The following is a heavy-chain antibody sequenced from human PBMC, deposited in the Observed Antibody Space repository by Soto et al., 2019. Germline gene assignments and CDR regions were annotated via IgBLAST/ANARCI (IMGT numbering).Heavy chain of an antibody. CDR3: ARESWDIVVVVAATGGFDY. CDR1: GYTFTSYG. Sequence: ASVKVSCKASGYTFTSYGISWVRQAPGQGLEWMGWISAYNGNTNYAQKLQGRVTMTTDTSTSTAYMELRSLRSDDTAVYYCARESWDIVVVVAATGGFDYWGQGTLVTISS. V-gene: IGHV1-18*01. D-gene: IGHD2-15*01. CDR2: ISAYNGNT. J-gene: IGHJ4*02.